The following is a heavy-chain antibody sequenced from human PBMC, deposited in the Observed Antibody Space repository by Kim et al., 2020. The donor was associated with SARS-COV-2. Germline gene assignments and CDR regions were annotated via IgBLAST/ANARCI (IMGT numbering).Heavy chain of an antibody. D-gene: IGHD4-17*01. Sequence: TPPLKSRVTISVDPSKNHFSLELSSVTAADTAVYYCARGRVTVVISALDYWGQGTLVTVSS. J-gene: IGHJ4*02. V-gene: IGHV4-30-4*07. CDR3: ARGRVTVVISALDY.